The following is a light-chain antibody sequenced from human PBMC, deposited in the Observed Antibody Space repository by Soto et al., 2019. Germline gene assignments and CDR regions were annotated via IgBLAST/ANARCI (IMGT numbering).Light chain of an antibody. CDR3: QQSYDIPT. Sequence: DIQMTQSPSTLSASVGDRVTITCRASQTISSWLAWYQQKPGKAPKLLIYKASTLKSGVPPRFSGSGSGTDFTLTITSLQPEDYAIYYCQQSYDIPTFGQGTKVDIK. V-gene: IGKV1-5*03. J-gene: IGKJ1*01. CDR1: QTISSW. CDR2: KAS.